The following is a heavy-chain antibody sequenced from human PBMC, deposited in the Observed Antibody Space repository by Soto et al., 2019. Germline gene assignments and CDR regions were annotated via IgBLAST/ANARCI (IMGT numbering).Heavy chain of an antibody. J-gene: IGHJ4*02. CDR2: LLRSGSTT. CDR3: AKDAVSGDGIWLLDS. D-gene: IGHD4-17*01. Sequence: GVLRLSCAASGFTFTNYAMTWARQAPGKGLEWVSSLLRSGSTTYYAGSVKGRFTISSDISANSLYLQMDSLRAEDTAVYYCAKDAVSGDGIWLLDSWGQGTVVTVSS. CDR1: GFTFTNYA. V-gene: IGHV3-23*01.